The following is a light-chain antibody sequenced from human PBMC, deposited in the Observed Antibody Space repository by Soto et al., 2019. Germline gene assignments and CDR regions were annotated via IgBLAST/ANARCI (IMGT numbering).Light chain of an antibody. Sequence: EIVLTQSPGTLSLSPGERATLSCRASQSVSSNLAWYQQKPGQAPSLLIYSASRRATGIPDRFTGSGSGTDFTLTINRVEPEDFAVYFCQQYAGSPRTFGQGTKVDIK. CDR3: QQYAGSPRT. V-gene: IGKV3-20*01. CDR2: SAS. CDR1: QSVSSN. J-gene: IGKJ1*01.